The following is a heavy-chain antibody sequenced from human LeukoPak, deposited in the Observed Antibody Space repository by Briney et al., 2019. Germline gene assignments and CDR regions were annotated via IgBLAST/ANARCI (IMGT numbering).Heavy chain of an antibody. D-gene: IGHD2-8*01. CDR2: INPSGGST. J-gene: IGHJ6*02. CDR1: GYTFTSYY. V-gene: IGHV1-46*01. CDR3: ARGVYAIGYYYYGMDV. Sequence: ASVKVSCKASGYTFTSYYMHWVRQAPGQGLEWMGIINPSGGSTSYAQKFQGRVTMTRDTSTSTVYMELSSLRSEDTAVYYCARGVYAIGYYYYGMDVWGQGTTVTVSS.